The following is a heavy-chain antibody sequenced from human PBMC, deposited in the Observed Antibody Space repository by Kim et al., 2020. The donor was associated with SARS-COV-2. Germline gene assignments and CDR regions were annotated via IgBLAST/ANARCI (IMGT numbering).Heavy chain of an antibody. Sequence: SETLSLTCAVFGGSISSGDFYWGWIRQPPVKGLEWIGNIDYTGTTYYNPSLKSRVSMSVDSSKNQFSLRLTSLTVADTAVYYCASSYRRRGGGAWFDPWGQGTLVTVSS. CDR2: IDYTGTT. J-gene: IGHJ5*02. CDR1: GGSISSGDFY. CDR3: ASSYRRRGGGAWFDP. V-gene: IGHV4-39*01. D-gene: IGHD4-4*01.